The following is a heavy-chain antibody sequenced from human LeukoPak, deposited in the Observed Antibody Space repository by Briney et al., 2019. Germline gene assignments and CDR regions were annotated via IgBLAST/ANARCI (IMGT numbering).Heavy chain of an antibody. D-gene: IGHD2-21*02. CDR2: IKPDGSEK. CDR1: GFTFSSYW. Sequence: GGSLRLSCAASGFTFSSYWMSWVRQAPGKGLEWVANIKPDGSEKYYVDSVEGRFTISRDNAKNSLYLQMNSLRAEDTAVYYCARDFGTIVVVTAIVDWGQGTLVTVSS. J-gene: IGHJ4*02. V-gene: IGHV3-7*01. CDR3: ARDFGTIVVVTAIVD.